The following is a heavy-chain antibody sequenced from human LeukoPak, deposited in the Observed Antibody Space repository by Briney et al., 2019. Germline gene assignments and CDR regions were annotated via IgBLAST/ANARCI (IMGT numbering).Heavy chain of an antibody. D-gene: IGHD6-19*01. CDR3: AEETAYGIGVAGVAFDI. CDR1: GITFSSYA. V-gene: IGHV3-30*02. Sequence: GGSLRLSCAASGITFSSYAMSWVRQAPGKGLEWVAFIRYDGSNKYYADSVKGRFTISRDNSKNTLYLQMNSLRAEDTAVYYCAEETAYGIGVAGVAFDIWGQGTMVTVSS. J-gene: IGHJ3*02. CDR2: IRYDGSNK.